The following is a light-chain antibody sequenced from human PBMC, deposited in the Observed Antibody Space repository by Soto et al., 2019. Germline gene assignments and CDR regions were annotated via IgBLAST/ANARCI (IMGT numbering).Light chain of an antibody. CDR2: EAS. Sequence: EIVLTQSPATLSLSPVERATLSCVASQTVSSSLAWYQQKPGQAPRLLIYEASNRATGIPARFSGSGSGADFTLTISRLEPEDFAVYYCQQYGSSPGTFGQGTKVDIK. CDR1: QTVSSS. V-gene: IGKV3D-20*01. CDR3: QQYGSSPGT. J-gene: IGKJ1*01.